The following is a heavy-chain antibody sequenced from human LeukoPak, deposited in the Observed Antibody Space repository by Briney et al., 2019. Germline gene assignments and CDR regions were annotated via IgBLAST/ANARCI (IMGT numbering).Heavy chain of an antibody. J-gene: IGHJ4*02. CDR3: TRGTAIAFFDY. CDR1: GFTFSGSA. Sequence: GGSLRLSCAASGFTFSGSAMHWVRQASGKGLERVGRIRSKANSYATAYAASVKGRFTISRDDSKNTAYLQMNSLKTEDTAVYYCTRGTAIAFFDYWGQGTLVTVSS. D-gene: IGHD5-18*01. CDR2: IRSKANSYAT. V-gene: IGHV3-73*01.